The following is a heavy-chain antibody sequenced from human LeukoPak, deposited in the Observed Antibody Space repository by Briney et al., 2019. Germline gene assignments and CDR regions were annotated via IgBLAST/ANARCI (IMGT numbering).Heavy chain of an antibody. CDR2: IYTSGST. CDR1: GNSISSGDNY. D-gene: IGHD3-22*01. J-gene: IGHJ3*02. CDR3: ARVAMMMMGSDAFDI. Sequence: SETLSLTCTVSGNSISSGDNYWSWIRQPAGKGLEWIGRIYTSGSTNYNPSLKSRVTISVDTSKNQFSLKLSSVTAADTAVYYCARVAMMMMGSDAFDIWGQGTMVTVSS. V-gene: IGHV4-61*02.